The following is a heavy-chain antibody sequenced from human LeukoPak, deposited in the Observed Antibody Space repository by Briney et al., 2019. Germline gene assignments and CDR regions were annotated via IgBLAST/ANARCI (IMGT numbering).Heavy chain of an antibody. CDR1: GFTFSSYE. D-gene: IGHD6-6*01. Sequence: PGGSLRLSCAASGFTFSSYEMNWVRQAPGKGLEWVSAISGSGGSTYYADSVKGRFTISRDNSKNTLYLQMNSLRAEDTAVYYCANEPRGSSLEGVDYWGQGTLVTVSS. CDR3: ANEPRGSSLEGVDY. V-gene: IGHV3-23*01. J-gene: IGHJ4*02. CDR2: ISGSGGST.